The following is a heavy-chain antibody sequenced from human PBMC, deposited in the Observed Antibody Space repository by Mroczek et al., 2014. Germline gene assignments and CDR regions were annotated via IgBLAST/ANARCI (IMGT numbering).Heavy chain of an antibody. D-gene: IGHD5-18*01. CDR1: GYTFTGYY. CDR2: INPNSGGT. Sequence: VQLLETGAEVKKPGASVKVSCKASGYTFTGYYMHWVRQAPGQGLEWMGWINPNSGGTNYAQKFQGRVTMTRDTSISTAYMELSRLRSDDTAVYYCARSDGYSYGPDYWGQGTLVTVSS. V-gene: IGHV1-2*02. CDR3: ARSDGYSYGPDY. J-gene: IGHJ4*02.